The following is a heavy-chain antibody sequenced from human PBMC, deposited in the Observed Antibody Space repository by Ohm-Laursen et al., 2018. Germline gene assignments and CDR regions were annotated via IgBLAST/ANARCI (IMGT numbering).Heavy chain of an antibody. CDR3: TRPRGSMDV. J-gene: IGHJ6*02. V-gene: IGHV3-15*01. Sequence: SLRLSCTASGFIFSNAWVSWVRQAPGKGLEWVGRIKSKPDGVTTDYTAPVKGRFTISRDDSKNTLYLQMNSLKTEDTAVYYCTRPRGSMDVWGQGTTVTVSS. CDR1: GFIFSNAW. D-gene: IGHD6-13*01. CDR2: IKSKPDGVTT.